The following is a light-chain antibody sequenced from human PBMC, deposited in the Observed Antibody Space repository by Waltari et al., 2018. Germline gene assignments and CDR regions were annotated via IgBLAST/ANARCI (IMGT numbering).Light chain of an antibody. CDR1: SSDIGGFNY. Sequence: QSALTQPASVSGSPGQSITIPCTGTSSDIGGFNYVSWYQQHPGEAPKLMIYDVTRRPSGVSNRFSGSKSGSTASLTISGLQAGDEAHYYCSSYSSISTLVFGGGTKLSVL. V-gene: IGLV2-14*03. CDR2: DVT. CDR3: SSYSSISTLV. J-gene: IGLJ2*01.